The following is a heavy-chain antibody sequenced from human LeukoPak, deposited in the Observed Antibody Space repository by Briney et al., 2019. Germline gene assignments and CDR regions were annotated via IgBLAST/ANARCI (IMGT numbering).Heavy chain of an antibody. CDR1: GYSISSDYY. Sequence: PETLSLTCAVSGYSISSDYYWGWIRQPPGKGLEWIGSIYQSGSTHYNPSLKSRVTISVDTSKNQFSLKLSSVTAADTAVYYCARNSSSDGYKSARSFDLWGRGTLVTVSS. V-gene: IGHV4-38-2*01. CDR3: ARNSSSDGYKSARSFDL. J-gene: IGHJ2*01. D-gene: IGHD5-24*01. CDR2: IYQSGST.